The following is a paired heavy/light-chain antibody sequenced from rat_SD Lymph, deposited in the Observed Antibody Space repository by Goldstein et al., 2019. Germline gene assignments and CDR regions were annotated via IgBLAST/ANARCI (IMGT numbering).Heavy chain of an antibody. J-gene: IGHJ2*01. D-gene: IGHD1-2*01. V-gene: IGHV2-1*01. CDR1: GFSLTSNS. CDR2: IWSGGST. Sequence: QVQLKESGPGLVQPSQTLSLTCTVSGFSLTSNSVHWVRQPPGKGLEWVGAIWSGGSTDYNSALKSRLSISRDTSKSQVFLKMNSLQTEDTAIYFCTRPRSYMTFDYWGQGVMVTVSS. CDR3: TRPRSYMTFDY.
Light chain of an antibody. V-gene: IGKV3S10*01. CDR2: GAS. CDR3: QQSWNDPPT. Sequence: DTVLTQSPALAVSPGERVTISCRASESVSTGMHWYQQKPGQQPKLLIYGASNLESGVPARFSGSGSGTDFTLTIDPVEADDTATYFCQQSWNDPPTFGGGTKLELK. J-gene: IGKJ1*01. CDR1: ESVSTG.